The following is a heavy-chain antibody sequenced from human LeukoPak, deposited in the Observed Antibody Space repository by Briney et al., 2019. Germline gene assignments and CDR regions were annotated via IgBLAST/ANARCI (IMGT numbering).Heavy chain of an antibody. CDR2: ISAYNGNT. CDR3: ARAPQDSSGYYSAGDY. D-gene: IGHD3-22*01. J-gene: IGHJ4*02. CDR1: GYTFTSYG. Sequence: ASVKVSCKASGYTFTSYGISWVRQAPGQGLEWMGRISAYNGNTNYAQKLQGRVTMTTDTSTSTAYMELRSLRSDDTAVYYCARAPQDSSGYYSAGDYWGQGTLVTVSS. V-gene: IGHV1-18*01.